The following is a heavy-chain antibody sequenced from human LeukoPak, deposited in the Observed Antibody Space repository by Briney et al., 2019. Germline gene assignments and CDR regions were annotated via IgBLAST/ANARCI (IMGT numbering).Heavy chain of an antibody. CDR1: GFSFSTYR. V-gene: IGHV3-33*01. CDR3: AREKGAATGGTMATFDI. CDR2: IWSDGNNK. Sequence: GRSLRLSCSASGFSFSTYRMHWVRQAPGKGLEWVAVIWSDGNNKYYAESAGGRFTISRDNSKNTLSLQMDSVRVEDTAVYHCAREKGAATGGTMATFDIWGQGTLVTVSS. J-gene: IGHJ3*02. D-gene: IGHD6-13*01.